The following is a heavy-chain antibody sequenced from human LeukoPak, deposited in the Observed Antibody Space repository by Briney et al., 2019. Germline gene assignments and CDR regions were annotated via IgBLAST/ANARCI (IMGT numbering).Heavy chain of an antibody. CDR1: GYSISSGYY. J-gene: IGHJ4*02. V-gene: IGHV4-38-2*02. Sequence: SETLSLTCTVSGYSISSGYYWGWIRQPPGKGLEWIGSIYHSGSTYYNPSLKSRVTISVDTSKNQFSLKLSSVTAADTAVYYCARDGGSYLAYWGQGTLVTVSS. CDR3: ARDGGSYLAY. CDR2: IYHSGST. D-gene: IGHD1-26*01.